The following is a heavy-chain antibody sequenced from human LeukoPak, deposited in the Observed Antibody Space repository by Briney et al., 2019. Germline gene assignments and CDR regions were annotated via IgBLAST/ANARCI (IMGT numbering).Heavy chain of an antibody. D-gene: IGHD4-17*01. CDR2: INHSGST. CDR3: ARGLRYYYYGMDV. CDR1: GGSFSGYY. Sequence: PSETLSLTCAVYGGSFSGYYWNWIRQPPGKGLEWIGEINHSGSTNYNPSLKSRVTISVDTSKNQFSLKLSSVTAADTAVYYCARGLRYYYYGMDVWGQGTTVTVSS. J-gene: IGHJ6*02. V-gene: IGHV4-34*01.